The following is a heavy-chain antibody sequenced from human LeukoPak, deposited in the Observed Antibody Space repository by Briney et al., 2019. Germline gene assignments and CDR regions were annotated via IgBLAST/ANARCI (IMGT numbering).Heavy chain of an antibody. V-gene: IGHV1-3*01. CDR1: GYTFTTYT. J-gene: IGHJ4*02. CDR2: INAGNGNT. D-gene: IGHD3-10*01. CDR3: ARAPLLWFGNFDY. Sequence: ASVTVSCTASGYTFTTYTMHWVRQAPGQRLEWMGWINAGNGNTKYSQKFQGRVTITRDTSASTAYMDLSSLRSEDTAVYYCARAPLLWFGNFDYWGQGTLVTVSS.